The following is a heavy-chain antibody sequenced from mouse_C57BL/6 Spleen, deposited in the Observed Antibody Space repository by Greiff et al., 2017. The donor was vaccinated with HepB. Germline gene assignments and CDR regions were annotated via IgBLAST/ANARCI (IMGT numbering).Heavy chain of an antibody. CDR3: AREGPSRDWYFDV. D-gene: IGHD3-3*01. CDR2: IDPSDSYT. CDR1: GYTFTSYW. J-gene: IGHJ1*03. V-gene: IGHV1-69*01. Sequence: QVQLQQSGAELVMPGASVKLSCKASGYTFTSYWMHWVKQRPGQGLEWIGEIDPSDSYTNYNQKFKGKSTLTVDKSSSTAYMQLSSLTSEDSAVYDCAREGPSRDWYFDVWGTGTTVTVSS.